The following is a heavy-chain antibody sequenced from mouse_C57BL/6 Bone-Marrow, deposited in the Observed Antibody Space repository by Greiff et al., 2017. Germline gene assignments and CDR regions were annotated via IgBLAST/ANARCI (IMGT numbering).Heavy chain of an antibody. CDR3: ARYDGYYVDY. J-gene: IGHJ2*01. V-gene: IGHV1-64*01. Sequence: VQLQQPGAELVKPGASVKLSCKASGYTFTSYWMHWVKQRPGQGLEWIGMIHPNSGSTNYNEKFTSKATLTVDKSSSTAYMQLSSLTSEDSAVYYCARYDGYYVDYWGQGTTLTVSS. D-gene: IGHD2-3*01. CDR2: IHPNSGST. CDR1: GYTFTSYW.